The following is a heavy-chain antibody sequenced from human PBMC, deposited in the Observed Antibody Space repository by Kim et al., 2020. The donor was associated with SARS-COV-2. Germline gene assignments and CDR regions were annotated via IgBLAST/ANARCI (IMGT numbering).Heavy chain of an antibody. Sequence: SVKVSCKASGGTFSSYAISWVRQAPGQGLEWMGGIIPIFGTANYAQKFQGRVTITADESTSTAYMELSSLRSEDTVVYYCARGRCEGGSCYRGPHNWFDPWGQGTLVTVSS. D-gene: IGHD2-15*01. CDR3: ARGRCEGGSCYRGPHNWFDP. J-gene: IGHJ5*02. CDR2: IIPIFGTA. CDR1: GGTFSSYA. V-gene: IGHV1-69*13.